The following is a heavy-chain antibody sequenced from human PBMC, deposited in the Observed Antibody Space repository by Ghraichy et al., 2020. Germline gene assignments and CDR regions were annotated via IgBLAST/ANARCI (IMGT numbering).Heavy chain of an antibody. CDR3: ARASTVVRFYYYGGMDV. CDR2: ITTSGRTK. V-gene: IGHV3-48*02. Sequence: GGSLNISCVGSGFTLSDYNMNWVRQSPGKGLEWVSYITTSGRTKFYADSVKGRFTISRDNAQNSLYLQMDSLRDDDTAQYYCARASTVVRFYYYGGMDVWGQGTTVTVSS. J-gene: IGHJ6*02. D-gene: IGHD4-23*01. CDR1: GFTLSDYN.